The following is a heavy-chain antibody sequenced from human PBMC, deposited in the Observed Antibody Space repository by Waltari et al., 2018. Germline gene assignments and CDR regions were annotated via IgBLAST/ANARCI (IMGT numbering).Heavy chain of an antibody. Sequence: QVQLQESGPGLVKPSETLSLTCTVSGGSISSDYWNWIRQPAGKGLEWIGRIYSSGSTNYNPALKSRVTMSVDTSNNQFSLNRRSVTAADTAVYYCAKKGGRAWGDWFDPWGQGTLVIVSS. J-gene: IGHJ5*02. D-gene: IGHD3-16*01. V-gene: IGHV4-4*07. CDR2: IYSSGST. CDR1: GGSISSDY. CDR3: AKKGGRAWGDWFDP.